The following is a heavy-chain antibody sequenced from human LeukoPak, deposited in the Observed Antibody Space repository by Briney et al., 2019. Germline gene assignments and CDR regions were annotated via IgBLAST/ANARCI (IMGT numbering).Heavy chain of an antibody. CDR2: IGIAGDT. D-gene: IGHD6-13*01. Sequence: PGGSLRLSCAASGFPFSNHDMHWVRQSAGKGLEWVSRIGIAGDTFSLGSVKGRLTVSRENAKSSLYLQMNNLRAEDTAVYYCARARHLAGYRNTWYDYWGQGTLVTVSS. J-gene: IGHJ4*02. CDR1: GFPFSNHD. V-gene: IGHV3-13*01. CDR3: ARARHLAGYRNTWYDY.